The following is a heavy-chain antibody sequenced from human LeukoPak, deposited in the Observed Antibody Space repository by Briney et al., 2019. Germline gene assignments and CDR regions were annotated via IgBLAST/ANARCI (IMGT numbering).Heavy chain of an antibody. Sequence: SGPALVQPTHTLTLICTFSELSLRTSGVGVGWIRQPPGKALEWLALIYWDDDRRYSTSLKSRLTVTKDTSKHQVVLIMTNVDPVDTATYYCAQSSPYSYYFEYWGQGTLVTVS. J-gene: IGHJ4*02. CDR3: AQSSPYSYYFEY. CDR1: ELSLRTSGVG. CDR2: IYWDDDR. D-gene: IGHD2-21*01. V-gene: IGHV2-5*02.